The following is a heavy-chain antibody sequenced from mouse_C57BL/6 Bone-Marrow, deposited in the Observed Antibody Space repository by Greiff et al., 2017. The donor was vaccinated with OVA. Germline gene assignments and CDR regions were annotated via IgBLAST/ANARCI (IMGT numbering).Heavy chain of an antibody. D-gene: IGHD4-1*01. CDR1: GFTFSSYG. Sequence: DVKLVESGGDLVKPGGSLKLSCAASGFTFSSYGMSWVRQTPDKRLEWVATISSGGSYTYYPDSVKGRFTISRDNAKNTLYLQMSSLKSEDTAMYYCARRTLTGTGDWYFDVWGTGTTVTVSS. CDR3: ARRTLTGTGDWYFDV. J-gene: IGHJ1*03. CDR2: ISSGGSYT. V-gene: IGHV5-6*02.